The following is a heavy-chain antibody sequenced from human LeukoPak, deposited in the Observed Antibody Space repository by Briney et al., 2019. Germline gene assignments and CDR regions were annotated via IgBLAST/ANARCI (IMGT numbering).Heavy chain of an antibody. CDR1: GYSFTSNW. D-gene: IGHD3-22*01. CDR3: ARGLYDSSGYYLDY. V-gene: IGHV5-51*01. J-gene: IGHJ4*02. CDR2: IYPGDSDT. Sequence: GESLKISFKGSGYSFTSNWFSWVPKLPGKGLGWSRIIYPGDSDTRYSPSFQGQVTISADKSISTAYLQWSSLKASDTAMYYCARGLYDSSGYYLDYWGQGTLVTVSS.